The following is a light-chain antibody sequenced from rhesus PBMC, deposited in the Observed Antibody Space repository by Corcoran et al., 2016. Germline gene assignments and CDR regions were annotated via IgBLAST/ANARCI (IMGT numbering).Light chain of an antibody. CDR1: ENVNNN. CDR3: HQSFGVPPT. Sequence: DIQMTQSPSSLSASIGERDTVTCRASENVNNNLNWYQQKPGKAPKFLIYKASNLQDGVPSRFSGIGSGTDYTLTISSLQAEDVATYCCHQSFGVPPTFGGGTKVDLK. CDR2: KAS. J-gene: IGKJ4*01. V-gene: IGKV1-74*01.